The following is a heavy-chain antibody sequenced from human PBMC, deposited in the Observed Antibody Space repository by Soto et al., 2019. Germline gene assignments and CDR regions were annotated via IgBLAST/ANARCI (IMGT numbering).Heavy chain of an antibody. D-gene: IGHD1-26*01. Sequence: QVKLVESGGGVVQPGRSLRLSCAASGFNVSAYTMHWVRQAPGKGLEWVAVISSDGNHEYYTDSVKGRFTISRDTSTNTLYLQMNSLRAEDTAVYYCARWEQPLFDYWGQGTLVTVSS. CDR2: ISSDGNHE. V-gene: IGHV3-30-3*01. CDR1: GFNVSAYT. J-gene: IGHJ4*02. CDR3: ARWEQPLFDY.